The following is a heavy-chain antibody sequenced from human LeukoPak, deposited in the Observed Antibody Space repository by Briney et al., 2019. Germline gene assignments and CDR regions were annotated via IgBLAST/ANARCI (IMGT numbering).Heavy chain of an antibody. J-gene: IGHJ4*02. CDR1: GYTFTSYG. Sequence: ASVKVSCKASGYTFTSYGISWVRQVPGQRLEWMGWISAYNGNTNYAQKLQGRVTMTTDTSTSTAYMELRSLRSDDTAVYYCAASGYSYGRYYFDYWGQGTLVTASS. D-gene: IGHD5-18*01. CDR3: AASGYSYGRYYFDY. CDR2: ISAYNGNT. V-gene: IGHV1-18*01.